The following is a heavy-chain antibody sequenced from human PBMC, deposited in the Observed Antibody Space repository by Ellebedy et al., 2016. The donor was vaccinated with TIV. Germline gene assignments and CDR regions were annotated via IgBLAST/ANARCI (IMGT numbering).Heavy chain of an antibody. Sequence: GESLKISCSASGFSFSDFALHWVRQAPGRGLEYVSAINSRGQSTYYADSVKGRFTISRDNSRNMLFLHMTSLRLEDAAVYFCVKGVSWFGETHFDYWGQGSLVAVSS. J-gene: IGHJ4*02. CDR2: INSRGQST. D-gene: IGHD3-10*01. CDR3: VKGVSWFGETHFDY. V-gene: IGHV3-64D*06. CDR1: GFSFSDFA.